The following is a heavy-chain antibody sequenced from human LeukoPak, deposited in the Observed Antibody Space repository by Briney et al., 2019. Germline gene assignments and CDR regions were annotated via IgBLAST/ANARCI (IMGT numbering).Heavy chain of an antibody. D-gene: IGHD6-13*01. CDR2: ISAYNGNT. V-gene: IGHV1-18*01. Sequence: ASVKVSCKASGYTFTSYGISWVRQAPGQGLEWMGWISAYNGNTNYAQKLQGRVTMTTDTSTSTAYMELRSLRSDDTAVYYCARVSVEAAAGTESIYYYYYYYMDVWGKGTTVTISS. CDR1: GYTFTSYG. CDR3: ARVSVEAAAGTESIYYYYYYYMDV. J-gene: IGHJ6*03.